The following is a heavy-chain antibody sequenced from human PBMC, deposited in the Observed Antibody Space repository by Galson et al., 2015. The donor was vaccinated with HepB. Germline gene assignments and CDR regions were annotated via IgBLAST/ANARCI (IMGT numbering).Heavy chain of an antibody. Sequence: SLRLSCAASGFTFSRYSMNWVRQAPGKGLEWVSSISSSSSYIYYADSVKGRFTISRDNAKNSLYLQMNSLRAEDTAVYYCARGDYSGYDIFDYYYGMDVWGQGTTVTVSS. CDR2: ISSSSSYI. CDR3: ARGDYSGYDIFDYYYGMDV. D-gene: IGHD5-12*01. CDR1: GFTFSRYS. J-gene: IGHJ6*02. V-gene: IGHV3-21*01.